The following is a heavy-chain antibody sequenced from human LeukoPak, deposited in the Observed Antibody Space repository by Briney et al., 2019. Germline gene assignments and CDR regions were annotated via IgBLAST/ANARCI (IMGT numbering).Heavy chain of an antibody. CDR3: AREPTSEENWEFDP. V-gene: IGHV4-34*01. D-gene: IGHD7-27*01. J-gene: IGHJ5*02. Sequence: KTSETLSLTCAVYGGSFSGYYWSWIRQPPGKGLEWIGEINHSGSTNYNPSLKSRVTISVDTSKNQFSLKLSSVTAADTAVYYCAREPTSEENWEFDPWGQGTLVTVSS. CDR1: GGSFSGYY. CDR2: INHSGST.